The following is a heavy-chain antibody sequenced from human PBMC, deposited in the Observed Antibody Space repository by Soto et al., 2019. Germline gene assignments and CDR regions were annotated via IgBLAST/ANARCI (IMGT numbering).Heavy chain of an antibody. D-gene: IGHD3-10*01. Sequence: QVQLVESGGGVVQPGRSLRLSCAASGFTFSSYGMHWVRQAPGKGLEWVAVIWYDGSNKYYADSVKGRFTISRDNSKNTLYLQMNILRAEDTAVYYCARDLSFHYYGSGSYEALDYWGQGTLVTVSS. J-gene: IGHJ4*02. CDR3: ARDLSFHYYGSGSYEALDY. CDR2: IWYDGSNK. CDR1: GFTFSSYG. V-gene: IGHV3-33*01.